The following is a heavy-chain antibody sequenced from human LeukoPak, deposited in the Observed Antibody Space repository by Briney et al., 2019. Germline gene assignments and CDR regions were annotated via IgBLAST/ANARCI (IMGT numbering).Heavy chain of an antibody. V-gene: IGHV5-51*01. J-gene: IGHJ4*02. CDR3: ARPNGGYYYDSSGFDY. Sequence: GESLKISCKGSGYSFTSYWIGWVRQMPGKGLEWMGIIYPGDSDTRYSPSFQGQVTISADKSISTAYLQWSSLKASDTAMYYCARPNGGYYYDSSGFDYWGQGTLVTVSS. CDR1: GYSFTSYW. CDR2: IYPGDSDT. D-gene: IGHD3-22*01.